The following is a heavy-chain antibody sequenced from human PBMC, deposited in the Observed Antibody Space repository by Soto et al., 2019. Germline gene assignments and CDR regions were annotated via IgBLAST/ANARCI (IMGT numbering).Heavy chain of an antibody. J-gene: IGHJ4*02. CDR2: IKSKTDGGTT. V-gene: IGHV3-15*01. D-gene: IGHD2-15*01. CDR1: GLTFSNAW. Sequence: EVQLVESGGGLVKPGGSLRLSCAASGLTFSNAWMSWVRQAPGKGLEWVGRIKSKTDGGTTDYAAPVKGRFTISRDDSKNTQYLQMNSLKSEVTAVYYCTTDGDIVVVLAATGFDYWGQGTLVTVSS. CDR3: TTDGDIVVVLAATGFDY.